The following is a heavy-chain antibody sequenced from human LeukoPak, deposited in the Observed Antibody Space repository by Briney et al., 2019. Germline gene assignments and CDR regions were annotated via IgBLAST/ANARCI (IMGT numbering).Heavy chain of an antibody. CDR1: GYTFTRYY. V-gene: IGHV1-46*01. CDR3: ARGRRTYYDILTGYFTY. J-gene: IGHJ4*02. CDR2: INPSGGST. D-gene: IGHD3-9*01. Sequence: ASVKVSCKASGYTFTRYYMHWVRQAPGQGLEWMGIINPSGGSTSYAQKFQGRVTMTRDTSTSTVYMELSSLRSEDTAVYYCARGRRTYYDILTGYFTYWGQGTLVPVSS.